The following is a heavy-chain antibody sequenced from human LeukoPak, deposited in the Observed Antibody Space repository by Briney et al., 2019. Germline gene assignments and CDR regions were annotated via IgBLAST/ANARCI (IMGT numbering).Heavy chain of an antibody. CDR3: ARADHGARSNGFYTLDY. J-gene: IGHJ4*02. Sequence: GASVKVSCKASGYTLTSYGISWVRQAPGQGLECMGWINPSSGDTNYAQKFQGRVTVTRDTSISTAYMELSRLRSDDTAVYYCARADHGARSNGFYTLDYWGQGTLVTVSS. CDR1: GYTLTSYG. D-gene: IGHD2-2*02. CDR2: INPSSGDT. V-gene: IGHV1-2*02.